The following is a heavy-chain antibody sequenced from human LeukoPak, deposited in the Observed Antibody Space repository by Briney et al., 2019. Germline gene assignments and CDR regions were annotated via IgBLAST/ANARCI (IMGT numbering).Heavy chain of an antibody. Sequence: GASVKVSCKASGYTFTSYDINWVRQATGQGLEWMGWMNPNSGNTGYAQKFQGRVTITRNTSISTAYMELSSLRSEDTAVYYCARGPTFAVASSSWRVGNYWGQGTLVTVCS. J-gene: IGHJ4*02. CDR1: GYTFTSYD. V-gene: IGHV1-8*03. CDR3: ARGPTFAVASSSWRVGNY. CDR2: MNPNSGNT. D-gene: IGHD6-13*01.